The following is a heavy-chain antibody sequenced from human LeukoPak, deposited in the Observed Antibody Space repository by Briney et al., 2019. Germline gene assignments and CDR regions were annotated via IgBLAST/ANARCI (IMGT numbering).Heavy chain of an antibody. D-gene: IGHD2-2*01. CDR2: ISGYNGNT. Sequence: GASVKVSCKASGYIFSSYDISWMRQAPGHGLEWMGWISGYNGNTNYAQKLQGRVTMTTDTLTSTVYMELRGLRSDDTAVYYCARSLFEKYCGGTSCYFYSHWGQGTLVTVSS. J-gene: IGHJ4*02. V-gene: IGHV1-18*01. CDR1: GYIFSSYD. CDR3: ARSLFEKYCGGTSCYFYSH.